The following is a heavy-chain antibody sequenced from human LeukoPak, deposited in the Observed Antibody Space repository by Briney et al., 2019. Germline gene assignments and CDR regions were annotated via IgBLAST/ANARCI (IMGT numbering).Heavy chain of an antibody. CDR2: INQGGSET. V-gene: IGHV3-7*01. CDR1: GFPFTNYW. Sequence: PGGSLRLSCAASGFPFTNYWMIWVRQAPGKRPEWVGNINQGGSETNYVDSVKGRFSISRDNAKTSLYLQMNSPRAEDTAVYYCATDRKVGTWDPRFDYWGQGALATVFS. D-gene: IGHD4-23*01. J-gene: IGHJ4*02. CDR3: ATDRKVGTWDPRFDY.